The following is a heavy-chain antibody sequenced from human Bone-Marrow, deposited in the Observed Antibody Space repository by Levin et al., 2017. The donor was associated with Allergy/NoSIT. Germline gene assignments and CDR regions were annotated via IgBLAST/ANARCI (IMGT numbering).Heavy chain of an antibody. CDR1: GFTVSSSY. V-gene: IGHV3-53*01. CDR2: LYSGGSA. CDR3: AVPRAVTTVLDFDL. Sequence: GGSLRLSCAASGFTVSSSYMSWVRQAPGKGLEWVSVLYSGGSAYYADSVKGRFTISRDNSKNTLYLQMNSLRAEDTAVYYCAVPRAVTTVLDFDLWGRGTLVTVSS. J-gene: IGHJ2*01. D-gene: IGHD4-17*01.